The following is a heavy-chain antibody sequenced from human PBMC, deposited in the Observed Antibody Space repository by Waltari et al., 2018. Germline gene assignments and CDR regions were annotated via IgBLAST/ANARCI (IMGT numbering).Heavy chain of an antibody. CDR3: SRHVGSRGSYAMDV. CDR2: IHPGDFDT. V-gene: IGHV5-51*01. Sequence: EVQLVQSGTEVKKPGESLKISCQVSGYSFSNYWIGWVRQMPEKGLEWMGVIHPGDFDTRYSPSFQGQVTISVDKSVSTAFLQWSSLKASDTAMYYCSRHVGSRGSYAMDVWGQGTTVIVSS. J-gene: IGHJ6*02. D-gene: IGHD3-16*01. CDR1: GYSFSNYW.